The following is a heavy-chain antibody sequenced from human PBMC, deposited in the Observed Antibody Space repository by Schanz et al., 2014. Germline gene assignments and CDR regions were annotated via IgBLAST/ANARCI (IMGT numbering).Heavy chain of an antibody. CDR1: GFTFNSYA. D-gene: IGHD3-9*01. CDR3: AKHVRSLTGNDY. Sequence: VQLVESGGGLVKPGGSLRLSCTASGFTFNSYAFHWVRQAPGKGLEWVALISYDGNTKYYADSVKGRFTISRDNSKNSLYLQVNSLRAEDTAVYYCAKHVRSLTGNDYWGQGTLVTVSS. V-gene: IGHV3-30-3*02. J-gene: IGHJ4*02. CDR2: ISYDGNTK.